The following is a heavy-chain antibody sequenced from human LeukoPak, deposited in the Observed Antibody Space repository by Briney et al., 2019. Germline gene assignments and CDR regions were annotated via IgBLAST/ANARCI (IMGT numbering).Heavy chain of an antibody. CDR1: GGSISSDY. CDR3: ARGSGYVGRAMR. J-gene: IGHJ4*02. CDR2: IHYSGST. Sequence: SETLSLTCTVSGGSISSDYWSWVRQPPGKGLEWIGYIHYSGSTNYNASLKSRLTMSVDMSKNQFSLKLSSVTAADTAVYYCARGSGYVGRAMRWGQGTLVTVSS. V-gene: IGHV4-59*12. D-gene: IGHD3-16*01.